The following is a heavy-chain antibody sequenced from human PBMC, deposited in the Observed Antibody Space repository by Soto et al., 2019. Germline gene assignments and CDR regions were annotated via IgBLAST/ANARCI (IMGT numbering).Heavy chain of an antibody. D-gene: IGHD5-12*01. J-gene: IGHJ4*02. Sequence: SETLSLTCTVSGGSISSYYWSWIRQPPGKGLEWIGYMYYSGSTNYNPSLKSRVTISVDTSKNQFSLKLSSVTAADTAVYYCAGTSGSGYDFHYFDYWGQGTLVTVSS. CDR2: MYYSGST. CDR1: GGSISSYY. V-gene: IGHV4-59*08. CDR3: AGTSGSGYDFHYFDY.